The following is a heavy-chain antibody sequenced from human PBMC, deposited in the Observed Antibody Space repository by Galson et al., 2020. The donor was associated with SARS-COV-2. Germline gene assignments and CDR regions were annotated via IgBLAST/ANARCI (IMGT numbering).Heavy chain of an antibody. CDR2: ISYDGSNK. CDR3: AREDYYDSSGSFDL. D-gene: IGHD3-22*01. V-gene: IGHV3-30*04. Sequence: GESLKISCAASGFTFSSYAMHWVRQAPGKGLEWVAVISYDGSNKYYADSVKGRFTISRDNSKNTLYLQMNSLRAEDTAVYYCAREDYYDSSGSFDLWGRGTLVTVSS. CDR1: GFTFSSYA. J-gene: IGHJ2*01.